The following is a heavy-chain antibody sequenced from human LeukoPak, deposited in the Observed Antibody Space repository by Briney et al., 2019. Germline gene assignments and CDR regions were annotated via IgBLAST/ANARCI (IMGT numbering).Heavy chain of an antibody. D-gene: IGHD3-10*01. Sequence: PGRSLRLSCAASGFTFSSYSMNWVRQAPGKGLEWVSYISSSSSTIYYADSVKGRFTISRDNAKNSLYLQMNSLRAEDTAVYYCVGGSGKPPFYFDYWGQGTLVTVSS. CDR1: GFTFSSYS. CDR2: ISSSSSTI. V-gene: IGHV3-48*04. J-gene: IGHJ4*02. CDR3: VGGSGKPPFYFDY.